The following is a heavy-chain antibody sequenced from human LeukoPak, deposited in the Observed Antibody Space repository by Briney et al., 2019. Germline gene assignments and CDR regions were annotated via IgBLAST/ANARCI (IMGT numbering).Heavy chain of an antibody. CDR1: GYSFTSYW. CDR2: IYPDDSDN. CDR3: ARQGGDCYNGPKIDI. J-gene: IGHJ3*02. V-gene: IGHV5-51*01. Sequence: GEATKTSSKGSGYSFTSYWVGWVRQMPGKGVEWLGTIYPDDSDNRYSASFKCYVTISADKSIISAYLQWSSLKASDTAMYYWARQGGDCYNGPKIDIWGQGTMVTVSS. D-gene: IGHD5-24*01.